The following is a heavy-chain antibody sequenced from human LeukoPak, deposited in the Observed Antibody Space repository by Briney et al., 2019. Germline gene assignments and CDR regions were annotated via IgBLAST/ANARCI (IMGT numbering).Heavy chain of an antibody. Sequence: SETLSLTCTVSGGSISTYYWNWIRQPPGKGLEWIWSFYHSGSTYYNTSLTSRVTISLDTPQNNSSLKLSSVTAADTDVYYCAQNPPAAAEYYFDYWGQGTLVTVSS. CDR3: AQNPPAAAEYYFDY. J-gene: IGHJ4*02. D-gene: IGHD1-14*01. V-gene: IGHV4-59*04. CDR2: FYHSGST. CDR1: GGSISTYY.